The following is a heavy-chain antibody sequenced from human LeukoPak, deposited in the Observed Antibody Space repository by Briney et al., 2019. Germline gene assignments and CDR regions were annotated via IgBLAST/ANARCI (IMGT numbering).Heavy chain of an antibody. V-gene: IGHV5-51*01. CDR3: ARRFSSGYYYFDY. D-gene: IGHD3-22*01. CDR2: IYPGDSDT. J-gene: IGHJ4*02. CDR1: GYSFTSYW. Sequence: NHGESLKISCKGSGYSFTSYWIGWVRQMPGKGLEWMGIIYPGDSDTRYSPSFQGQATISADKSISTAYLQWSSLKASDTAMYYCARRFSSGYYYFDYWGQGTLVTVSS.